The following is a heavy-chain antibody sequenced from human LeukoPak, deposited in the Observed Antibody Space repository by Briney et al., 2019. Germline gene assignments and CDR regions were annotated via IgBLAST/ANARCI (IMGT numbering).Heavy chain of an antibody. CDR1: GFTFSSYG. CDR3: ARVIGWDEPFEI. J-gene: IGHJ3*02. Sequence: PGGSLRLSCAASGFTFSSYGMHWVRQAPGKGLEWVAFIRYDGSNKYYADSVKGRFTVSRDNAKNTLYLQMNSLRAEDTAVYYCARVIGWDEPFEIWGQGTMVTVSS. D-gene: IGHD1-26*01. V-gene: IGHV3-30*02. CDR2: IRYDGSNK.